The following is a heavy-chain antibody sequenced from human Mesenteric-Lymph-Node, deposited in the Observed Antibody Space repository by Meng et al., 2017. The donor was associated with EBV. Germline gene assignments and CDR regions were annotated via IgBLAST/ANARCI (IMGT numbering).Heavy chain of an antibody. J-gene: IGHJ4*02. CDR3: ARVGTYYYDSSSDADDY. D-gene: IGHD3-22*01. Sequence: QVQLVQSGAEVKKPGASVKVSCTTSGYTFRNHFIHWVRQAPGQGLEWVGVINPGGGSTNYAQKFQGRVTMTRDTSTPTVYMELNSLRSEDTAVYYCARVGTYYYDSSSDADDYWGQGTLVTVSS. V-gene: IGHV1-46*01. CDR1: GYTFRNHF. CDR2: INPGGGST.